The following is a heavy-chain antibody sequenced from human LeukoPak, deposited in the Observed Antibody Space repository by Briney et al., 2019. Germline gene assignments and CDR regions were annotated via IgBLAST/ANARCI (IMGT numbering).Heavy chain of an antibody. CDR1: GFTFNTYS. Sequence: GGSLRLSCAASGFTFNTYSMNWVRQAPGKGLEWVSSISSHSRDIYYADSVKGRFTISRDNAKNSLHLQMNSLRAEDTAVYYCARDDRDISSFRFDYWGHGVLVTVSS. V-gene: IGHV3-21*01. J-gene: IGHJ4*01. CDR2: ISSHSRDI. CDR3: ARDDRDISSFRFDY. D-gene: IGHD6-6*01.